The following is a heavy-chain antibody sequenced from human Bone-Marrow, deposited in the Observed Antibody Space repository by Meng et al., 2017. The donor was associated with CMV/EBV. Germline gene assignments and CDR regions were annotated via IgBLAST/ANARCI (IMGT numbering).Heavy chain of an antibody. CDR2: ITASGGST. J-gene: IGHJ4*02. D-gene: IGHD4-11*01. Sequence: GGSLRLSCAVSGFTFSNYAMSWIRQAPGKGLEWVSAITASGGSTYYADSVKGRFTISRDNSKDTVSMQMNSLRAEDTAMYYCARGVYSNYDSWGQGTLVTASS. CDR3: ARGVYSNYDS. V-gene: IGHV3-23*01. CDR1: GFTFSNYA.